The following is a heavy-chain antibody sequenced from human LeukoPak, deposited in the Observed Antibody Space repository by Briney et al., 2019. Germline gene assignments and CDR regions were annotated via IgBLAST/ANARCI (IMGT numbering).Heavy chain of an antibody. CDR3: ARRGTALSSYYDSSGYEYAFDI. CDR2: IYYSGST. Sequence: SQTLSLTCTVSGGSISSGDYYWSWIRQPPGKGLEWIGYIYYSGSTYYNPSLKSRVTISVDTSKNQFSLKLSSVTAADTAVYYCARRGTALSSYYDSSGYEYAFDIWGQGTMVTVSS. J-gene: IGHJ3*02. CDR1: GGSISSGDYY. D-gene: IGHD3-22*01. V-gene: IGHV4-30-4*08.